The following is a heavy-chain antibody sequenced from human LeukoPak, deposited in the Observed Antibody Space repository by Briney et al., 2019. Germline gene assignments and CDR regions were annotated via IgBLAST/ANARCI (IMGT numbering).Heavy chain of an antibody. CDR2: ISGSGGST. CDR1: GSTFSSYG. J-gene: IGHJ5*02. V-gene: IGHV3-23*01. CDR3: AKSGYSSSWSNAAVYNWFDP. Sequence: GGSLRLSCAASGSTFSSYGLNWVRQAPGKGLEWVSVISGSGGSTYYADSVKGRFTISRDNSKNTLYLQMNSLRAEDTAVYYCAKSGYSSSWSNAAVYNWFDPWGQGTLVTVSS. D-gene: IGHD6-13*01.